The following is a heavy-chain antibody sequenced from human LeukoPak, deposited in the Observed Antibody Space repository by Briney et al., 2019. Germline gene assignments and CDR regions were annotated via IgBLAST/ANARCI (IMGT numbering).Heavy chain of an antibody. J-gene: IGHJ4*02. CDR2: IYYSGST. CDR3: ARGRIGSGWSSRPFDY. D-gene: IGHD6-19*01. V-gene: IGHV4-59*12. Sequence: SETLSLTCTVSGGSISSYYWSWIRQPPGKGLEWIGYIYYSGSTNYNPSLKSRVTISVDTSKNQFSLKLSSVTAADTAVYYCARGRIGSGWSSRPFDYWGQGTLVTVSS. CDR1: GGSISSYY.